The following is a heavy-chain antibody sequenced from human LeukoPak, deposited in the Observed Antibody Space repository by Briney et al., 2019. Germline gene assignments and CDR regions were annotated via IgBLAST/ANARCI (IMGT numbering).Heavy chain of an antibody. CDR3: ARAPSYYYDSSGYSLDY. Sequence: SVKVSCKASGGTFSSYAIGWVRQAPGQGLEWMGGIIPIFGTANYAQKFQGRVTITTDESTSTAYMELSSLRSEDTAVYYCARAPSYYYDSSGYSLDYWGQGTLVTVSS. CDR1: GGTFSSYA. D-gene: IGHD3-22*01. V-gene: IGHV1-69*05. CDR2: IIPIFGTA. J-gene: IGHJ4*02.